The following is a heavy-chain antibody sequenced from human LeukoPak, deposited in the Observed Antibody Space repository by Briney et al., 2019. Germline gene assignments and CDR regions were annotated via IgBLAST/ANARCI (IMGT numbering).Heavy chain of an antibody. Sequence: SETLSLTCTVSGGSISSCSYYWGWIRQPPGKGLEWIGSIYYSGSTYYNPSLKSRVTISVDTSKNQFSLKLSSVTAADTAVYYCASRFYDSSGYYQAPFDYGGQGTLVTVSS. CDR2: IYYSGST. D-gene: IGHD3-22*01. CDR1: GGSISSCSYY. CDR3: ASRFYDSSGYYQAPFDY. J-gene: IGHJ4*02. V-gene: IGHV4-39*01.